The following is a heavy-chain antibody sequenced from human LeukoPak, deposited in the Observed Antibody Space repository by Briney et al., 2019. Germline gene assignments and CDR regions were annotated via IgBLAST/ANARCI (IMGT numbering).Heavy chain of an antibody. CDR1: GFTFSSYA. V-gene: IGHV3-30-3*01. Sequence: GGSLRLSCAASGFTFSSYAMHWVRQAPGKGLEWVAVISYDGSNKCYADSVKGRFTISRDNSKNTLYLQMNSLRAEDTAVYYCARAYYYYYGTDVWGQGTTVTVSS. CDR3: ARAYYYYYGTDV. J-gene: IGHJ6*02. CDR2: ISYDGSNK.